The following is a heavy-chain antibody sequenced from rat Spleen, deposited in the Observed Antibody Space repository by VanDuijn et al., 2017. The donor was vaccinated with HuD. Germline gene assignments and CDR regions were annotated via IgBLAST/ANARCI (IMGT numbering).Heavy chain of an antibody. CDR2: ISTGGCNT. Sequence: EVQLVESGGGLVQPGRSMKLSCAASGFTFSNYYMAWVRQAPTKGLEWVASISTGGCNTYYRDSVKGRFTISRDNAKSTLYLQMDSLRSEDTATYYCARQRYWYFDFWGPGTMVTVSS. CDR3: ARQRYWYFDF. J-gene: IGHJ1*01. CDR1: GFTFSNYY. V-gene: IGHV5-25*01.